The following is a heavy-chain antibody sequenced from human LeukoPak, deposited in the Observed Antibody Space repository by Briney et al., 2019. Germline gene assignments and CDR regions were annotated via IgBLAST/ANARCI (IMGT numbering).Heavy chain of an antibody. CDR2: IIPIFGTA. Sequence: GASVKVSCKASGGTFSSYAISWVRQAPGQGLEWMGGIIPIFGTANYAQKFQGRVTITTDESTSTAYMELSSLRSEDTAVYSCARDHGDGYTAGYTFDIWGQGTMVTVSS. D-gene: IGHD5-24*01. CDR3: ARDHGDGYTAGYTFDI. J-gene: IGHJ3*02. CDR1: GGTFSSYA. V-gene: IGHV1-69*05.